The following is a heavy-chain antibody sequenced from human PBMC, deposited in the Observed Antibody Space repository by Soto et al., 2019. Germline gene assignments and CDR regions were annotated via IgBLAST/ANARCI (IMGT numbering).Heavy chain of an antibody. CDR3: AKDEYYYSRSGYYIFDS. V-gene: IGHV3-30*18. CDR1: GFTFSAYG. CDR2: ISHDGTNK. D-gene: IGHD3-22*01. J-gene: IGHJ4*02. Sequence: GGSLRLSCEVSGFTFSAYGMHWVRQAPGKGLEWVAAISHDGTNKNYGDSVKGRFTISRDNSKKTLYLQMNSLRPEDTALYYCAKDEYYYSRSGYYIFDSSGQGPLATVSS.